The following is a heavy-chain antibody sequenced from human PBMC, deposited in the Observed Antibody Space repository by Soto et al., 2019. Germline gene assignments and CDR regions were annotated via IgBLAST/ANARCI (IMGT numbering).Heavy chain of an antibody. V-gene: IGHV4-30-2*01. D-gene: IGHD2-2*01. CDR2: IYHSGST. J-gene: IGHJ4*02. Sequence: QLQLQESGPGLVKPSQTLSLTCTVSGGSISSGGYSWSWIRQPPGKGLEWIGYIYHSGSTYYNPSLKRQVPLSVDRSKNQSSLKLSSVTAAAAAAYYSTSRTSGVLYDYWGQGHLFTVSP. CDR3: TSRTSGVLYDY. CDR1: GGSISSGGYS.